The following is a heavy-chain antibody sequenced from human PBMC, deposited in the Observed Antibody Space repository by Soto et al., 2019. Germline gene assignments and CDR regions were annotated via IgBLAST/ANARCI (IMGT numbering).Heavy chain of an antibody. V-gene: IGHV4-31*02. J-gene: IGHJ5*02. CDR3: ARGKASSGYLPWSYNWLDP. CDR2: IYYSGST. CDR1: GGSISSGGYY. Sequence: SETLSLTWTVSGGSISSGGYYWSWIRQHPGKGLEWIGYIYYSGSTYYNPSLKSRVTIPVDTSKNQFSLKLSSVTAADTAVYYCARGKASSGYLPWSYNWLDPWGQGTLVTVSS. D-gene: IGHD3-22*01.